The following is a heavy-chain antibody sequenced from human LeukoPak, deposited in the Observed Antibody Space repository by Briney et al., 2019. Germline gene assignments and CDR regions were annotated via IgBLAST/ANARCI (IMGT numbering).Heavy chain of an antibody. J-gene: IGHJ4*02. CDR3: ARGRFGGTSFDY. V-gene: IGHV4-31*03. CDR1: GGSISSGGYY. CDR2: IYYSGST. D-gene: IGHD3-10*01. Sequence: TLSLTCTVSGGSISSGGYYWSWIRQHPGKGLEWIGYIYYSGSTYYNPSLKSRVTISVDTSKNQFSLKLSSVTAADTAVYYCARGRFGGTSFDYWGQGTLVTVSS.